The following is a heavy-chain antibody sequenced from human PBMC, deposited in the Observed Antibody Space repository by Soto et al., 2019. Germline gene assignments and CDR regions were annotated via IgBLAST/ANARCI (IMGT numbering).Heavy chain of an antibody. CDR1: GLTFSSYA. CDR2: ISGSGGST. J-gene: IGHJ4*02. V-gene: IGHV3-23*01. CDR3: ANTGELVSYYYFDY. Sequence: PGGSLRLSCATSGLTFSSYAISWVRQAPGKGLEWVSAISGSGGSTYYADSVKGRYTISRDNSKNTLYLQMNSLRAEDTAVYYCANTGELVSYYYFDYWGQGTLVTVSS. D-gene: IGHD1-26*01.